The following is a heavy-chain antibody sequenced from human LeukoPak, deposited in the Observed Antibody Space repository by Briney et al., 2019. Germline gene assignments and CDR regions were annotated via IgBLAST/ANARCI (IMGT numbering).Heavy chain of an antibody. CDR1: GFTFSSYA. Sequence: PGGSLRLSCAASGFTFSSYAMHWVRQAPGKGLEWVAVISYDGSNKYYADSVKGRFTISRDNSKNTLYLHMNSQRAEDTAVYYCERESARGSGDYWGQGTLVTVSS. CDR2: ISYDGSNK. CDR3: ERESARGSGDY. V-gene: IGHV3-30*04. D-gene: IGHD3-10*01. J-gene: IGHJ4*02.